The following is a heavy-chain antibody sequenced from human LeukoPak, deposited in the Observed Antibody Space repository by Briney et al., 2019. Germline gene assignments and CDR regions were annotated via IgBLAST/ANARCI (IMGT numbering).Heavy chain of an antibody. V-gene: IGHV5-51*01. D-gene: IGHD2-2*01. CDR1: GYSFTSYW. CDR3: ARHLGYCSSTSCAWFDP. CDR2: IYPGDSDT. Sequence: GESLKISCKGSGYSFTSYWIGWVRQMPGKGLEWMGIIYPGDSDTRYSPSFQGQVTISADKSISTAYLQWSSLKASDTAMYYCARHLGYCSSTSCAWFDPWGQGTLVTVSP. J-gene: IGHJ5*02.